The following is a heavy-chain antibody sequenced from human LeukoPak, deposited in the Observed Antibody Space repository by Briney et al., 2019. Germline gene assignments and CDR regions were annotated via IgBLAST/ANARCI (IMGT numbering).Heavy chain of an antibody. J-gene: IGHJ4*02. CDR1: GGSFSGYY. Sequence: SETLSLTCAVYGGSFSGYYWSWIRQPPGKGLEWIGSIYYSGSTYYNPSLKSRVTISLDTSKNQFSLKLSSVTAADTAVYYCARDPNSYGYPSQFDYWGQGTLVTVSS. CDR3: ARDPNSYGYPSQFDY. D-gene: IGHD5-18*01. V-gene: IGHV4-34*01. CDR2: IYYSGST.